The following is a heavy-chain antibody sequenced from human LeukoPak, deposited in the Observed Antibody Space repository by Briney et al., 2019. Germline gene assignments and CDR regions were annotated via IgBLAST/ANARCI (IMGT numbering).Heavy chain of an antibody. D-gene: IGHD3-9*01. CDR2: ISGSGGST. V-gene: IGHV3-23*01. J-gene: IGHJ4*02. Sequence: TGGSLRLSCAASGFTFSRYAMSWVRQAPGEGLEWVSTISGSGGSTYYADSVKGRFTISRDNSKSTLYLQMNSLRAEDTAIYYCAKVCHDILTSYYPFDYWGQGTLVTVSS. CDR3: AKVCHDILTSYYPFDY. CDR1: GFTFSRYA.